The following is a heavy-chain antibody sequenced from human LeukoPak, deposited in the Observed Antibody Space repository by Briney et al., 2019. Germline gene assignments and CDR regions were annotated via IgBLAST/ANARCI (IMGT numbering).Heavy chain of an antibody. V-gene: IGHV4-39*01. Sequence: SETLSLTCTVSGGSISSSSYYWGWIRQPPGKGLEWIGSIYYSGSTYYNPSLKSRVTISVDTSKNQFSLKLSSVTAADTAVYYCARHSPRPLMASVRFDPWGQGTLVAVSS. J-gene: IGHJ5*02. D-gene: IGHD5/OR15-5a*01. CDR3: ARHSPRPLMASVRFDP. CDR1: GGSISSSSYY. CDR2: IYYSGST.